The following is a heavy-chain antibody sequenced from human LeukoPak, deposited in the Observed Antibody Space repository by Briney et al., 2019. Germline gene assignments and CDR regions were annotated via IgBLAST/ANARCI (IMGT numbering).Heavy chain of an antibody. CDR2: ISSSSSYT. V-gene: IGHV3-11*06. CDR1: GFTFSDYY. CDR3: ARAGTNFDY. J-gene: IGHJ4*02. Sequence: TGGSLRLSCAASGFTFSDYYMSWIPQAPGKGLEWVSYISSSSSYTNYADSVKGRFTISRDNAKISLYLQTNSLRAEDTAVYYCARAGTNFDYWGQGTLVTVSS.